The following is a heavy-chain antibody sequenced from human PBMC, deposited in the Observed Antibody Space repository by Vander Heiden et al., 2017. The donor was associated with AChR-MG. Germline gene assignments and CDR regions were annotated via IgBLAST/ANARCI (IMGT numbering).Heavy chain of an antibody. D-gene: IGHD2-2*01. J-gene: IGHJ6*03. CDR1: GFSFSSYS. CDR3: ARIFQLPGRDYYYMDV. Sequence: EVQLVESGGGLVKPGGSLRLSCAASGFSFSSYSMNWVRLAPGMGLEWVSSISSSSIYIYYIDSVKGRFTISRDNAKNSLYLQMSSLRVEDTAVYYCARIFQLPGRDYYYMDVWGKGTKVTVSS. V-gene: IGHV3-21*01. CDR2: ISSSSIYI.